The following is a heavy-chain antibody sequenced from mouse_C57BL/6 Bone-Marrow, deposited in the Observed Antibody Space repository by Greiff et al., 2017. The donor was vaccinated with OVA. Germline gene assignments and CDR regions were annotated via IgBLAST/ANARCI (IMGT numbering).Heavy chain of an antibody. Sequence: EVKLMESGGGLVQPGGSLKLSCAASGFTFSDYGMAWVRQAPRKGPEWVAFISNLAYSIYYADTVTGRFTISRENAKNTLYLEMSSLRSDDTAMYYCARHDDGYYVGSMDYWGQGTSVTVSS. D-gene: IGHD2-3*01. J-gene: IGHJ4*01. CDR2: ISNLAYSI. CDR1: GFTFSDYG. CDR3: ARHDDGYYVGSMDY. V-gene: IGHV5-15*01.